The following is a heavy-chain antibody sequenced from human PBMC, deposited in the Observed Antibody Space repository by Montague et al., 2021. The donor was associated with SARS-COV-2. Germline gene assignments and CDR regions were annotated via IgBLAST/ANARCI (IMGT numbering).Heavy chain of an antibody. CDR2: ISSSGSTI. CDR1: GFTFSSYE. CDR3: ARKSGYYYYYGMDV. Sequence: SLRLSCAASGFTFSSYEMNWVSQAPGKGLEWVSYISSSGSTIYYADSVKGRFTISRDNAKNSLYLQMNSLRAEDTAVYYCARKSGYYYYYGMDVWGQGATVTVSS. D-gene: IGHD3-3*01. J-gene: IGHJ6*02. V-gene: IGHV3-48*03.